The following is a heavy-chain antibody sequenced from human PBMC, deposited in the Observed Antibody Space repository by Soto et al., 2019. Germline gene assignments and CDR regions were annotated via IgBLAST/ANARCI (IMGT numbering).Heavy chain of an antibody. CDR1: GFTFSNFW. J-gene: IGHJ4*02. CDR3: ARQTGLGATNY. CDR2: INTDGSVT. Sequence: DVDLVESGGALVQPGGSLRLSCAGSGFTFSNFWMHWVRQAPGKGLVWVARINTDGSVTSHAGSVKGRFTISRDNAKSTLYLQMNSLREEDSAMYYCARQTGLGATNYWGRGTLVTVSS. D-gene: IGHD1-26*01. V-gene: IGHV3-74*01.